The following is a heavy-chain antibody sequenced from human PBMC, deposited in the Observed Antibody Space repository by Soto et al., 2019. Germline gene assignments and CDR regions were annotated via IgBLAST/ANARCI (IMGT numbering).Heavy chain of an antibody. J-gene: IGHJ4*02. D-gene: IGHD2-15*01. CDR3: AHRRVGFDY. CDR1: GFTFSSYE. V-gene: IGHV3-48*03. Sequence: PGGSLRLSCAASGFTFSSYEMNWVRQAPGKGLEWVSYISSSGSTIYYADSVKGRFTISRDNAKNSLYLQMNSLRAEDTAVYYCAHRRVGFDYWCPGALVAVSS. CDR2: ISSSGSTI.